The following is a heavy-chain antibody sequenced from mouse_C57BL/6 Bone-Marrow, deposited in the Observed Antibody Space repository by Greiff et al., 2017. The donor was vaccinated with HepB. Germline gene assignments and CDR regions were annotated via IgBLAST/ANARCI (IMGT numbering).Heavy chain of an antibody. Sequence: VQLQQSGPELVKPGASVKISCKASGYAFSSSWMNWVKQRPGKGLEWIGRIYPGDGDTNYNGKFKGKATLTADKSSSTAYMQLSSLTSEDSAVYFCAREGFYYDYDGYYFYYWGQGTTLTVSS. CDR2: IYPGDGDT. CDR1: GYAFSSSW. V-gene: IGHV1-82*01. D-gene: IGHD2-4*01. J-gene: IGHJ2*01. CDR3: AREGFYYDYDGYYFYY.